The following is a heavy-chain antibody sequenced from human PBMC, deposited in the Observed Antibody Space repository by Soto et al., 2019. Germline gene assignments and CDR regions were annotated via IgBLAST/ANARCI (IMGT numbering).Heavy chain of an antibody. J-gene: IGHJ5*02. CDR3: ARDVGGRWLQFNNWFDP. Sequence: GASVKVSCKASGYTFTSYYMHWVRQAPGQGLEWMGIINPSGGSTSYAQKFQGRVTMTRDTSTSTVYMELSSLRSEDTAVYYCARDVGGRWLQFNNWFDPWGQGTLVTVSS. CDR2: INPSGGST. V-gene: IGHV1-46*01. D-gene: IGHD5-12*01. CDR1: GYTFTSYY.